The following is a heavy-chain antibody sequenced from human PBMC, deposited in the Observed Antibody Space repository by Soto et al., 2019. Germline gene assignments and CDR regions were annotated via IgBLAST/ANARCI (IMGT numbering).Heavy chain of an antibody. CDR1: GGSISSSSYY. CDR3: ASGEPYYYDSSGYYVELGADAFDI. V-gene: IGHV4-39*01. Sequence: PSETLSLTCTVSGGSISSSSYYWGWIRQPPGKGLEWIGSIYYSGSTYYNPSLKSRVTISVDTSKNQFSLKLSSVTAADTAVYYCASGEPYYYDSSGYYVELGADAFDIWGQGTMVTV. J-gene: IGHJ3*02. D-gene: IGHD3-22*01. CDR2: IYYSGST.